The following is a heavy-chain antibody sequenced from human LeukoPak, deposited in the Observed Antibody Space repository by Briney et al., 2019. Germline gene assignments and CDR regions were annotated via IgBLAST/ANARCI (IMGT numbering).Heavy chain of an antibody. CDR3: ARILRWGDAFDI. CDR2: IIPTFGTA. Sequence: ASVKVSCKASGGTFSSYAISWVRQAPGQGLDWMGGIIPTFGTANYAQKFQGRVTITADKSTSTAYMELSSLRSEDTAVYYCARILRWGDAFDIWGQGTMVTVSS. V-gene: IGHV1-69*06. J-gene: IGHJ3*02. D-gene: IGHD4-23*01. CDR1: GGTFSSYA.